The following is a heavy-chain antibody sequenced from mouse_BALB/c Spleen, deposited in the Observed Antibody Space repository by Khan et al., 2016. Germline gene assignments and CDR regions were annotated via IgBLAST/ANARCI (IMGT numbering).Heavy chain of an antibody. Sequence: EVELVESGPELVKPGASVKIPCKASGYTFTDYNMDWVKQSHGKSLEWIGDINPDNGGTIYNQKFKGKATLTVDKSSSTAYMELRSLPFEDTAVYCCARKEYGNYGFAYWGQGTLVTVSA. CDR3: ARKEYGNYGFAY. CDR1: GYTFTDYN. CDR2: INPDNGGT. J-gene: IGHJ3*01. D-gene: IGHD2-10*02. V-gene: IGHV1-18*01.